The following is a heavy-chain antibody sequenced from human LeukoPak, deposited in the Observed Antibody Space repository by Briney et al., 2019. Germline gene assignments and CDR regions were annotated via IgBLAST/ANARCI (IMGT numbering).Heavy chain of an antibody. CDR1: GFTFSSFG. CDR2: VSFDGDNE. V-gene: IGHV3-30*04. Sequence: GGSLRLSCAASGFTFSSFGMYWVHQAPGKGLEWVAAVSFDGDNEDYGDSVKGRFTVSRDNSKNTLYLQMNSLRAEDTAVYYCASGGCSGTTCSFRHWGQGTLVTVSS. J-gene: IGHJ1*01. CDR3: ASGGCSGTTCSFRH. D-gene: IGHD2-2*01.